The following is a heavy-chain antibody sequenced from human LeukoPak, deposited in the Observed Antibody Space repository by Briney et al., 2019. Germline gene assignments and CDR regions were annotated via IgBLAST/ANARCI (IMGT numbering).Heavy chain of an antibody. CDR3: AKGSARRWFWYFDY. CDR2: ISGSGGST. V-gene: IGHV3-23*01. D-gene: IGHD4-23*01. Sequence: GGSLRLSCAASGFSFSTYGMSWVRQAPGKGLEWVSAISGSGGSTNYADSVKGRFTISRDNSKNTLYLQMNCLRAEDTAVYYCAKGSARRWFWYFDYWGQGTLVTVSS. J-gene: IGHJ4*02. CDR1: GFSFSTYG.